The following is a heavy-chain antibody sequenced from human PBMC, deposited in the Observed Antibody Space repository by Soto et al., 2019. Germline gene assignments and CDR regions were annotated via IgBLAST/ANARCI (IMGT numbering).Heavy chain of an antibody. Sequence: EVQLVESGGALVQPGGSLRLSCVVSGFNFSDYSMNWVRQAPGKGPEWISYISNSSRTIYYSDSVKGRVIVSRHNAKNSLHPQRNGLRHKDTAKYYSTRDSGRPIVAQGAVDLWGQGTMVTVSS. CDR2: ISNSSRTI. D-gene: IGHD6-6*01. J-gene: IGHJ3*01. CDR3: TRDSGRPIVAQGAVDL. CDR1: GFNFSDYS. V-gene: IGHV3-48*02.